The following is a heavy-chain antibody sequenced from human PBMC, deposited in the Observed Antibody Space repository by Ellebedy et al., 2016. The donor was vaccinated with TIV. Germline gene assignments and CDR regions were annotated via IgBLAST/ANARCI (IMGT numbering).Heavy chain of an antibody. CDR1: GGTFSSYA. CDR3: ARARGVLRFLDSLGDNYYMDV. J-gene: IGHJ6*03. D-gene: IGHD3-3*01. V-gene: IGHV1-69*13. CDR2: IIPIFGTA. Sequence: SVKVSXXASGGTFSSYAISWVRQAPGQGLEWMGGIIPIFGTANYAQKFQGRVTITADESTSTAYMELSSLRSEDTAVYYCARARGVLRFLDSLGDNYYMDVWGKGTTVTVSS.